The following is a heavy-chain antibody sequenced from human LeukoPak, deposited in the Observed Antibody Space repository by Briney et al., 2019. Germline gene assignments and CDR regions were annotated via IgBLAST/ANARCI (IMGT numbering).Heavy chain of an antibody. Sequence: PGGSLRLSCAASGFTFGSYAMSWVRQAPGKGLEWVSAISISGGNTYYADSVKGRYTISRDNSKNTLYLQMNSLRAEDTAVYYCAKDRGGHQGWFDPWGQGTLVTVSS. CDR3: AKDRGGHQGWFDP. CDR1: GFTFGSYA. CDR2: ISISGGNT. V-gene: IGHV3-23*01. J-gene: IGHJ5*02. D-gene: IGHD3-10*01.